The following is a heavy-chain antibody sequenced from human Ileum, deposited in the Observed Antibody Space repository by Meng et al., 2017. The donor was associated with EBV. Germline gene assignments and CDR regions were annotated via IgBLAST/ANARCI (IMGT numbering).Heavy chain of an antibody. CDR3: ARRPTGIDY. CDR1: GGSLSGAY. J-gene: IGHJ4*02. D-gene: IGHD2-8*02. V-gene: IGHV4-34*12. Sequence: VQLKQWGAGLLKPSQTLSLPCAVNGGSLSGAYWNWIRQPPGKGLEWIGEIIHGGSPSYNPSLKSRVTISIDTSKNQLSLMLSSVTAADTAVYYCARRPTGIDYWGQGTLVTVSS. CDR2: IIHGGSP.